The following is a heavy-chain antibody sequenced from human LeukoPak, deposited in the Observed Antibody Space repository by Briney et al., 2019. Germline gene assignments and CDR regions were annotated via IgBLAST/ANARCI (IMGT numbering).Heavy chain of an antibody. CDR3: ARGKEMSTIGLDDY. CDR2: INPSAGST. Sequence: ASGKVSCKASGYTFTNYDMHWVRQAPGQGLERRGRINPSAGSTAYAQKFEGRVTMTGDTSTSTVSMELSSLRSDDTAVYYCARGKEMSTIGLDDYWGQGTLVTVSS. V-gene: IGHV1-46*03. J-gene: IGHJ4*02. D-gene: IGHD5-24*01. CDR1: GYTFTNYD.